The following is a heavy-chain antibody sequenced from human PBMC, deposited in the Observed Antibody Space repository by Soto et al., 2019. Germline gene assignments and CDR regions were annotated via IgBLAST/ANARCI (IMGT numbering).Heavy chain of an antibody. J-gene: IGHJ6*02. V-gene: IGHV1-2*02. CDR1: RYTFTCYY. CDR2: INPNSGGT. D-gene: IGHD6-13*01. Sequence: SVKVSCKASRYTFTCYYMHWVRQAPGQGLEWMGWINPNSGGTNYAQKFQGRVTMTRDTSISTAYMELSSLKASDTAMYYCARRESSSQEYYYYAIDVWGQGTTVTVSS. CDR3: ARRESSSQEYYYYAIDV.